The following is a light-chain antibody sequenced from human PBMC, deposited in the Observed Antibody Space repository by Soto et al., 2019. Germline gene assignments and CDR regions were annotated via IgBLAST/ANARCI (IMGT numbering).Light chain of an antibody. V-gene: IGLV2-8*01. J-gene: IGLJ1*01. CDR3: NSSAGSNIYV. Sequence: QSALTQPPSASGSPGQSVTISCTGTSSDVGGYNFVSWYQHHPGKAPKLIIYEVSKRPSGVPNRFSGSKSGNTASLTVSGLQAEDEADYYSNSSAGSNIYVFGSGTKLTVL. CDR2: EVS. CDR1: SSDVGGYNF.